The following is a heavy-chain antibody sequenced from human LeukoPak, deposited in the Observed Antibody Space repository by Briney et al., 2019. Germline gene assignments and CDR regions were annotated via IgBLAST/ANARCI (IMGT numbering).Heavy chain of an antibody. CDR3: ASYSSRKSNYFDY. J-gene: IGHJ4*02. V-gene: IGHV3-7*03. CDR2: IKQDGSEK. Sequence: GGSLRLSCAASGFTFSSYWMSWVRQAPGKGLEWVANIKQDGSEKYYVDSVKGRFTISRDNAKNSLYLQMNSLRAEDTAVYYCASYSSRKSNYFDYWGQGTLVTVSS. D-gene: IGHD6-13*01. CDR1: GFTFSSYW.